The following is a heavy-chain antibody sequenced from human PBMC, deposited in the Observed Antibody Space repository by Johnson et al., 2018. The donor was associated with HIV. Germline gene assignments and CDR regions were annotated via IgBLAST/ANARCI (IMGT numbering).Heavy chain of an antibody. J-gene: IGHJ3*02. V-gene: IGHV3-23*04. CDR3: AKDNWVVGSLQAFDI. D-gene: IGHD6-13*01. Sequence: VQLVESGGGLVQPGGSLRLSCAASGFTFSSYAMSWVRQAPGKGLEWVSAISGSGGSTYYADSVKGRLAISRDNSKNTRYLQMNSLRAEDTAVYYCAKDNWVVGSLQAFDIWGQGTMVTVSS. CDR2: ISGSGGST. CDR1: GFTFSSYA.